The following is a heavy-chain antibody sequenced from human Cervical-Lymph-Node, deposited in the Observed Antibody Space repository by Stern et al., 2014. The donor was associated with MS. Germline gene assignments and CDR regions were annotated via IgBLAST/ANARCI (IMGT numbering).Heavy chain of an antibody. Sequence: VQLVESGGGGVQPGKSLRLSCVVSGLTPSKYAMHWVRQAPGKGLEWVAVISVDGTNKYYADSVKGRFTISRDTSTNTLYLQMNGLRVNDTAVYFCSRGLTRWGQGTLVTVSS. D-gene: IGHD3/OR15-3a*01. CDR2: ISVDGTNK. CDR1: GLTPSKYA. J-gene: IGHJ4*02. V-gene: IGHV3-30-3*01. CDR3: SRGLTR.